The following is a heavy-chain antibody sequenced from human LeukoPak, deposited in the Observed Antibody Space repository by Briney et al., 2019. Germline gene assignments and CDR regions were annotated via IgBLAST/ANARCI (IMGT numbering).Heavy chain of an antibody. V-gene: IGHV4-59*08. J-gene: IGHJ3*02. CDR3: ARGPYSYDSSGAFDI. CDR1: GGSISSYY. Sequence: SSETLSLTCTVSGGSISSYYWSWIRQPPGKGLEWIGYIYYSGSTNYNPSLKSRATISVDTSKNQFSLKLSSVTAADTAVYFCARGPYSYDSSGAFDIWGQGTMVTVSS. CDR2: IYYSGST. D-gene: IGHD3-22*01.